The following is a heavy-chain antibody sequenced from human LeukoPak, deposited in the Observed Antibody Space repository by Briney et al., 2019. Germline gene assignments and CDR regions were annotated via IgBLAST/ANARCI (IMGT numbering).Heavy chain of an antibody. CDR2: IYWNDDK. J-gene: IGHJ2*01. CDR1: GFSLSTSGVG. CDR3: AHRLGYGVREWYFDL. Sequence: SGPTLVNPTQTLTLTCTFSGFSLSTSGVGVGWIRQPPGKALEWLALIYWNDDKRYSPSLKSRLTITKDTSKNQVVLTMTNMDPVDTATYYCAHRLGYGVREWYFDLWGRGTLVTVSS. D-gene: IGHD4-17*01. V-gene: IGHV2-5*01.